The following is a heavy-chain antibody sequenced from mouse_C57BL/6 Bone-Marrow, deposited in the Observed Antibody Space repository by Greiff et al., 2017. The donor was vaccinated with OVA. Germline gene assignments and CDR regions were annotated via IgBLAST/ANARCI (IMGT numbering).Heavy chain of an antibody. CDR2: IRNKANGYTT. Sequence: EGKVVESGGGLVQPGGSLSLSCAASGFTFTDYYMSWVRQPPGKALEWLGFIRNKANGYTTEYSASVKGRFTISRDNSQSILYLQMNALRAEDSATYSCARYPSDLDYWRHGPTLTVSS. CDR1: GFTFTDYY. J-gene: IGHJ2*01. CDR3: ARYPSDLDY. V-gene: IGHV7-3*01.